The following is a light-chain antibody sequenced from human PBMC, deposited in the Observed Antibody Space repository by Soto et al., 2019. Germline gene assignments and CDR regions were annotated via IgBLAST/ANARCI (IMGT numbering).Light chain of an antibody. CDR1: QSITKS. CDR3: QQSYITPIT. V-gene: IGKV1-39*01. J-gene: IGKJ5*01. Sequence: DIQMTQSPSTLSASVGDRVTVTCRANQSITKSLNWYQKKPGAAPRLLIRAASGLHSGVPSRFSGSGSGTDFTLTISSLEPDDLATYYCQQSYITPITFGQGTRLEI. CDR2: AAS.